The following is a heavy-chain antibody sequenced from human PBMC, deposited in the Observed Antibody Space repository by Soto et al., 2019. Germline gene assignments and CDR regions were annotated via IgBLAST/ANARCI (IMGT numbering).Heavy chain of an antibody. J-gene: IGHJ6*02. D-gene: IGHD3-10*01. CDR3: ARDRVVRGSFYYYYGMDV. CDR1: GYTLTSYG. Sequence: ASVKVSCKASGYTLTSYGISWVRQAPGQGLEWMGWISAYNGNTNYAQKLQGRVTMTTDTSTSTAYMELRSLRSDDTAVYYCARDRVVRGSFYYYYGMDVWGQGTTVTVSS. V-gene: IGHV1-18*04. CDR2: ISAYNGNT.